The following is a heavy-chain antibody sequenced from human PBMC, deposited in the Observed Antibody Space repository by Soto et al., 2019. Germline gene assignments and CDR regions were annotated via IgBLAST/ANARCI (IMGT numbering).Heavy chain of an antibody. CDR2: IYYSGST. CDR3: ARVPFLEWLLSPLYHFDY. V-gene: IGHV4-30-4*01. D-gene: IGHD3-3*01. J-gene: IGHJ4*02. Sequence: PSETLSLTCTVSGGSISSGDYYWSWIRQPPGKGLEWIGYIYYSGSTYYNPSLKSRVTISVDTSKNQFSLKLSSVTAADTAVYYCARVPFLEWLLSPLYHFDYWGQGTLVTVYS. CDR1: GGSISSGDYY.